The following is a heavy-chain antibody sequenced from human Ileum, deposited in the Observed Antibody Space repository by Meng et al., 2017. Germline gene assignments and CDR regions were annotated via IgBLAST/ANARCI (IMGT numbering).Heavy chain of an antibody. Sequence: EVLLVESGGGVVQPGGSLRLSCAASGFGFRSYWMHWFRQVPGKGLVWVSRINPDGSNTKYADFVKGRFTISRDNAKNTLYLQMNSLRAEDTAVYYCAISDWFDPWGQGTLVTVSS. D-gene: IGHD3-16*02. V-gene: IGHV3-74*03. CDR3: AISDWFDP. CDR1: GFGFRSYW. J-gene: IGHJ5*02. CDR2: INPDGSNT.